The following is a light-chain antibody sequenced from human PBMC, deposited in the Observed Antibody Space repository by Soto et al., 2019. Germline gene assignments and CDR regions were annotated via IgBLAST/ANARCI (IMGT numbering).Light chain of an antibody. V-gene: IGKV1-39*01. J-gene: IGKJ3*01. Sequence: DIQMTQSPSSLSASVGDRVTITCRASQSISNHLNWYQQKPGKAPKLLIYATSTLQSGVPSRFSGRDSGADFTLTINNLQPEDFATYYCQQPPYTFGPGTKVDIK. CDR2: ATS. CDR1: QSISNH. CDR3: QQPPYT.